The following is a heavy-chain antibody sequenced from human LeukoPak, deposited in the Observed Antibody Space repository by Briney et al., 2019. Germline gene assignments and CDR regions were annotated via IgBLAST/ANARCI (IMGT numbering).Heavy chain of an antibody. CDR2: MNPNSGNT. CDR3: ARAATRSGYSGGY. J-gene: IGHJ4*02. CDR1: GYTFTSYD. V-gene: IGHV1-8*01. D-gene: IGHD5-18*01. Sequence: ASVKVSCKASGYTFTSYDINWVRQATGQGLERMGWMNPNSGNTGYAQKFQGRVTMTRNTSISTAYMELSSLRSEDTAVYYCARAATRSGYSGGYWGQGTLVTVSS.